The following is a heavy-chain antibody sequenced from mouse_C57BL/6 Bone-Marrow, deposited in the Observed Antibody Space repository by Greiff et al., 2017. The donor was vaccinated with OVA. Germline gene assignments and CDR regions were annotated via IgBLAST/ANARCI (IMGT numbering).Heavy chain of an antibody. D-gene: IGHD1-1*01. Sequence: EVKLMESEGGLVQPGSSMKLSCTASGFTFSDYYMAWVRQVPEKGLEWVANINYDGSSTYYLDSLKSRFIISRDNAKNILYLQMSSLKSEDTATYYCARGDYYGSSYWYFDVWGTGTTVTVSS. CDR1: GFTFSDYY. J-gene: IGHJ1*03. CDR3: ARGDYYGSSYWYFDV. CDR2: INYDGSST. V-gene: IGHV5-16*01.